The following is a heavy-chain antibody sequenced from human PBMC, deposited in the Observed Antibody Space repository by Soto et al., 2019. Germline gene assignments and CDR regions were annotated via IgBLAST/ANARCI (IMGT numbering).Heavy chain of an antibody. Sequence: QVQLVQSGAEVKRPGASVKVSCKASGYTFSSHGISWVRQAPGQGLEWMGWISANKDNTNFSQKVQGRVTMTKDTSTSKGYMELRGLRSDDTAVYYCARTSYCCSTTCSLPDYWGQGTLVTVSS. CDR1: GYTFSSHG. J-gene: IGHJ4*02. CDR3: ARTSYCCSTTCSLPDY. D-gene: IGHD2-2*01. V-gene: IGHV1-18*04. CDR2: ISANKDNT.